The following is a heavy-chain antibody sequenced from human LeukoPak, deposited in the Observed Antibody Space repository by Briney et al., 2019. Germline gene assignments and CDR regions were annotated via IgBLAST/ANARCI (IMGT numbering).Heavy chain of an antibody. CDR1: GFTFSSYA. CDR2: ISGSGGST. J-gene: IGHJ4*02. Sequence: PGGSLRLSCAASGFTFSSYAVSWVRQAPGKGLEWVSAISGSGGSTYYADSVKGRFTISRDNSKSTLYLQMNSLRAEDTAVYYCAKDLSVLTIFGVVTASSYFDYWGQGTLVTVSS. D-gene: IGHD3-3*01. V-gene: IGHV3-23*01. CDR3: AKDLSVLTIFGVVTASSYFDY.